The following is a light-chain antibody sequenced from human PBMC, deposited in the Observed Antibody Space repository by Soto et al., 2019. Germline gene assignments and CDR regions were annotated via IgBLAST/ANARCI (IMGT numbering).Light chain of an antibody. CDR3: QLHGRSPGVT. CDR1: QSVNKRY. J-gene: IGKJ4*01. V-gene: IGKV3-20*01. Sequence: DIVLTKSPDTLSLSPGERATLSCRASQSVNKRYFAWYHHIHGQAPRLLIFGASSRATCFPGRFSGSGSWTDFTLTSGSLDSEDLAVDYCQLHGRSPGVTFCGGTKVAIK. CDR2: GAS.